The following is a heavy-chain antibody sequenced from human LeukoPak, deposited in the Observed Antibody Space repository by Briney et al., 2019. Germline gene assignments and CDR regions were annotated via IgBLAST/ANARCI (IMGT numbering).Heavy chain of an antibody. J-gene: IGHJ5*02. D-gene: IGHD6-13*01. CDR1: GGSISSGGYY. V-gene: IGHV4-31*03. CDR2: IYYSGST. CDR3: AREGPSGGIAAAGTGNWFDP. Sequence: SQTLSLTCTVSGGSISSGGYYWSWIRQHPGKGLEWIGYIYYSGSTYYNPSLKSRVTISVDTSKNQFSLRLSSVTAADTAVYYCAREGPSGGIAAAGTGNWFDPWGQGTLVTVSS.